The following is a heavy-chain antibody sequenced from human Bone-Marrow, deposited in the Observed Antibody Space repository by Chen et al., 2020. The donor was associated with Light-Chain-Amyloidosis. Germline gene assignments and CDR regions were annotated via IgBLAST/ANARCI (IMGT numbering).Heavy chain of an antibody. CDR3: ARRRDGYNFDY. D-gene: IGHD5-12*01. CDR1: GYPFPNYW. Sequence: EVQLEPSGPEVKKPGESLKISCKGSGYPFPNYWIGWVRQMPWKGLEWMGVIYPDDSDARYSPSFEGQVTISADKSITTAYLQWRSLKASDTAMYYCARRRDGYNFDYWGQGTLVTVSS. V-gene: IGHV5-51*01. J-gene: IGHJ4*02. CDR2: IYPDDSDA.